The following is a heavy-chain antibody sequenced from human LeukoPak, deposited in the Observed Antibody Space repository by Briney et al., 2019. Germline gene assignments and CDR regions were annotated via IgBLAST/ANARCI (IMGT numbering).Heavy chain of an antibody. J-gene: IGHJ3*02. D-gene: IGHD4-17*01. V-gene: IGHV3-30*18. CDR3: AKLHTVTTAFLGLDAFDI. CDR2: ISYDGSNK. CDR1: GFTFSSYG. Sequence: GGSLRLSCAASGFTFSSYGMHWVRQAPGKGLEWVAVISYDGSNKYYADSVKGRFTISRDNSKNTLYLQMNSLRADDTAVYYCAKLHTVTTAFLGLDAFDIWGQGTMVPVSS.